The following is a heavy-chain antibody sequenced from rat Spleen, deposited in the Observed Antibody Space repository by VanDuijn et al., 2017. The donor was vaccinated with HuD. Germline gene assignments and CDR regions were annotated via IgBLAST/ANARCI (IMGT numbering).Heavy chain of an antibody. CDR2: ISFSRST. J-gene: IGHJ2*01. CDR3: ARVPVDY. CDR1: GYSITSIY. V-gene: IGHV3-1*01. D-gene: IGHD1-5*01. Sequence: EVQLQESGPGLVKPSQSLSLTCSVTGYSITSIYWGWIRKFPGNKMEWMGYISFSRSTTYNPSLKSRISITRDTSKNQFFLQLNSVTTEDTATYYCARVPVDYWGRGVMVTVSS.